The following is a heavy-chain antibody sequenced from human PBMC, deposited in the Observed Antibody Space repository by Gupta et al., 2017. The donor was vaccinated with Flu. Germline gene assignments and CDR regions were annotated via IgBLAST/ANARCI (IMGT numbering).Heavy chain of an antibody. D-gene: IGHD5-18*01. V-gene: IGHV4-39*01. CDR3: ARWVDTREYCDS. CDR1: DGSISSRSYY. Sequence: QLQLQESVPGLVKPSETLSLTCIVSDGSISSRSYYGGWIRQPPGKGLEWIGNIYYNGNTYYNPSLKSRVTISVDTSKNQFSLKLSSVTATDTAVDYCARWVDTREYCDSWGQGALGTVSS. CDR2: IYYNGNT. J-gene: IGHJ4*02.